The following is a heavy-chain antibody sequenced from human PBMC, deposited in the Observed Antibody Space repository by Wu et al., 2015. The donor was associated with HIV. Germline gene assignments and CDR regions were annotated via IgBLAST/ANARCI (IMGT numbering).Heavy chain of an antibody. CDR3: NRGMQQWVNDAFDT. Sequence: LVQSGAEVKKPGASVNISCQASGYAFSTYYIHWVRQAPGQGLEWLGLINPGIGSTYYAERFKGRVTMTRDTSTNTVNMQLGTLTSEDTAVYYCNRGMQQWVNDAFDTWGQGTMVTISS. V-gene: IGHV1-46*03. J-gene: IGHJ3*02. D-gene: IGHD1/OR15-1a*01. CDR1: GYAFSTYY. CDR2: INPGIGST.